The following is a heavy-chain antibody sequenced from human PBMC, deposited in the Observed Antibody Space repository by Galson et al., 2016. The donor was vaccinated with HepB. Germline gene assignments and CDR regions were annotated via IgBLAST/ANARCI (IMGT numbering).Heavy chain of an antibody. Sequence: TLSLTCTVSGGSISSGGNYRSWIRQHPEKGLEWIGALFHSGSTYYNPSVKSRVTISLDTSKNEFSLRLSSVIAADTAVYYCARGSITVSGVVTHYNWFDSWGQGTLVTISS. CDR1: GGSISSGGNY. J-gene: IGHJ5*01. D-gene: IGHD3-3*01. CDR3: ARGSITVSGVVTHYNWFDS. V-gene: IGHV4-31*03. CDR2: LFHSGST.